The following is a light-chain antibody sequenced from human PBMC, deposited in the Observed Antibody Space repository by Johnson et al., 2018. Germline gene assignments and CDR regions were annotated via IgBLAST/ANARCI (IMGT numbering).Light chain of an antibody. J-gene: IGLJ1*01. CDR3: GTWDSSLCARYV. CDR2: ENN. Sequence: QSVLTQPPSVSAAPGQKVTISCSGSSSNIGNNYVSWYQQLPGTAPKLLIYENNKRPSGIPDRFSASKSGTSATLDITGLQTGDEADYYCGTWDSSLCARYVFGTGTKVTVL. CDR1: SSNIGNNY. V-gene: IGLV1-51*02.